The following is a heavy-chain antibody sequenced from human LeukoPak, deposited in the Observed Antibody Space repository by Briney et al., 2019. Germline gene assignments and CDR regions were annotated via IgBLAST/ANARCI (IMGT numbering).Heavy chain of an antibody. J-gene: IGHJ4*02. CDR1: GFSFSDYY. V-gene: IGHV3-11*04. Sequence: GGSLRLSCAASGFSFSDYYMSWIRRAPGKRLEWVSYMSSSGDTIYYADSVKGRFTISRDNAKNTLYLQMNSLRAEDTAVYYCARGGPGTGMDYWGQGALVTVSS. CDR2: MSSSGDTI. D-gene: IGHD1-1*01. CDR3: ARGGPGTGMDY.